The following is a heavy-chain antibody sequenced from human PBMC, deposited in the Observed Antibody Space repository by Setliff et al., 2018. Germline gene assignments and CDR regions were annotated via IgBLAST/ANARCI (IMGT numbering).Heavy chain of an antibody. D-gene: IGHD3-22*01. Sequence: ASVKVSCKASGGTFSSYAISWVRQAPGQGLEWMGWISAYSDDTKYAEKFQGRVTMTMDTSTGTAYMELRSLRSDDTAVYICAYDSSGYYPGYWGQGTLVTVSS. CDR2: ISAYSDDT. J-gene: IGHJ4*02. CDR3: AYDSSGYYPGY. CDR1: GGTFSSYA. V-gene: IGHV1-18*01.